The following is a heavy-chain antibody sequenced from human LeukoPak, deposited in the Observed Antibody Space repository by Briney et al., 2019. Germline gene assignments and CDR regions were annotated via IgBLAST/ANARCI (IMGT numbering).Heavy chain of an antibody. CDR2: IYYSGST. J-gene: IGHJ5*02. CDR3: AKDVRGNWFDP. Sequence: SETLSLTCTVSGGSISCYYWSWIRQPPGKGLEWIGYIYYSGSTNYNPSLKSRVTISVDTSKNQFSLKLSSVTAADTAEYYCAKDVRGNWFDPWGQGTLVTVSS. CDR1: GGSISCYY. V-gene: IGHV4-59*01.